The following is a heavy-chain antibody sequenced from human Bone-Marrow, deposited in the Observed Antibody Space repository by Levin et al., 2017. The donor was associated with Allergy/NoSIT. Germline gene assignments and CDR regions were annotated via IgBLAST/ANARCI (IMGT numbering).Heavy chain of an antibody. Sequence: QPGGSLRLSCAASGFSFSSSGMHWVRLAPGKGLQWVASITSPGTTTFYADSVKGRFTISRDNYKSTLVLEMNTLRAEDTAVYFCVKGVCSGGICNIFEYYFDSWGQGTLVTVSS. V-gene: IGHV3-30*18. CDR3: VKGVCSGGICNIFEYYFDS. J-gene: IGHJ4*02. CDR2: ITSPGTTT. D-gene: IGHD2-15*01. CDR1: GFSFSSSG.